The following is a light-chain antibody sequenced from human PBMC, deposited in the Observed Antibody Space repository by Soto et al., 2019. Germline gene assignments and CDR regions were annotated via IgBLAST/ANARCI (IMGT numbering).Light chain of an antibody. J-gene: IGKJ4*01. CDR1: QGIGDT. Sequence: EIVMTQSPATLSVSLGGRATLSCRASQGIGDTLAWYQHKPGQTHRLLIYDTSTRATGVPTRFSGSRSGAEFTLTTNSLQSEDFEVYYCQPSNNWPLTLGGGTKVDIK. CDR3: QPSNNWPLT. V-gene: IGKV3-15*01. CDR2: DTS.